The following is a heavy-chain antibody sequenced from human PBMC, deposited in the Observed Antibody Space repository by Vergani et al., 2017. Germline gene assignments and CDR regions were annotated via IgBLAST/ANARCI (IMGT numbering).Heavy chain of an antibody. Sequence: VQLVESGGGLVQPGGSLRLSCAASGFTFSSYSMNWVRQAPGKGLEWVSYISSSSSTIYYADSVKGRLTISRDNAKNSLYLQMNSLRDEDTAVYYCARGGFASRYDLSPPARFDYWGQGTLVTVSS. CDR2: ISSSSSTI. CDR1: GFTFSSYS. J-gene: IGHJ4*02. V-gene: IGHV3-48*02. CDR3: ARGGFASRYDLSPPARFDY. D-gene: IGHD3-3*01.